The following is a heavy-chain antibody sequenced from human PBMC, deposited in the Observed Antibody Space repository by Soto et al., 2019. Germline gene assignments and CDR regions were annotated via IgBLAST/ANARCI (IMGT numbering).Heavy chain of an antibody. CDR1: GFTFSNYG. V-gene: IGHV3-33*01. Sequence: QVQLVESGGGVVQPGRSLRLSCAASGFTFSNYGMHWVRQAPGKGLEWVAVIWYDESNKYYADSVKGRFTISRDNSKNTLYLQMNSLRAEDTAVYYCAREDYGDSHDYWGQGTLVTVSS. J-gene: IGHJ4*02. CDR2: IWYDESNK. CDR3: AREDYGDSHDY. D-gene: IGHD4-17*01.